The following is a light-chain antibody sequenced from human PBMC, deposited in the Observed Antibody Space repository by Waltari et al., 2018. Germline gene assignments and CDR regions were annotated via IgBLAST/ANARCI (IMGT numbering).Light chain of an antibody. V-gene: IGKV3-20*01. CDR1: QSVGRS. CDR2: GAS. CDR3: QMYVRLPVT. Sequence: EIVLTQSPGTLSLSPGEGATLPCRASQSVGRSLVWYQQRPGRAPRLLIYGASSRATGIPDRFTGSGSGTDFSLTISRLEPEDFAVYYCQMYVRLPVTFGQGTKVEI. J-gene: IGKJ1*01.